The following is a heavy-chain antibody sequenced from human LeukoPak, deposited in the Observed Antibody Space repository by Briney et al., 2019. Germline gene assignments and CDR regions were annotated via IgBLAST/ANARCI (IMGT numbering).Heavy chain of an antibody. CDR3: ARGRAGTWDY. D-gene: IGHD6-19*01. V-gene: IGHV3-7*01. CDR1: GFTFSKYW. CDR2: IKQDGSEK. Sequence: GGSLRLSCAASGFTFSKYWMSWVRQAPGKGLEWVANIKQDGSEKYYVDSVKGRFTISRDNAKNSLYLQMNSLRAEDTAVYYCARGRAGTWDYWGQGTLVTVSS. J-gene: IGHJ4*02.